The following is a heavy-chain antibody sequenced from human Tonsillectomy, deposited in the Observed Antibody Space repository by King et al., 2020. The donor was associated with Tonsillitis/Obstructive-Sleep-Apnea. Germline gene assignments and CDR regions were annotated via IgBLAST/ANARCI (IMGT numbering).Heavy chain of an antibody. V-gene: IGHV4-34*01. D-gene: IGHD4-17*01. CDR2: INHSGST. Sequence: VQLQQWGEGLLKPSETLSLTCAVYGGSFSGYYWSWIRQPPGKGLEWIGEINHSGSTNYNPSLKSRVTISVDTSKNQFSLKLSSVTAADTAVYYCASSSRYGDYEGWFDPWGQGTLVTVSS. CDR1: GGSFSGYY. CDR3: ASSSRYGDYEGWFDP. J-gene: IGHJ5*02.